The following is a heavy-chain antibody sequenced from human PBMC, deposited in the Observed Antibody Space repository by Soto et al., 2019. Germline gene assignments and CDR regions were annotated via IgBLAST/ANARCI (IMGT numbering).Heavy chain of an antibody. V-gene: IGHV4-34*01. Sequence: QVQLQQWGAGLLKPSETLSLTCAVYGGSFSGYYWSWIRQPPGKGLEWIGEINHSGSTNYNPSLKSRVTISVDTSKNQFSLKLSSVTAADTAVYYCARVWGCSGGSCYPDAFDIWGQGTMVTVSS. CDR2: INHSGST. CDR1: GGSFSGYY. D-gene: IGHD2-15*01. CDR3: ARVWGCSGGSCYPDAFDI. J-gene: IGHJ3*02.